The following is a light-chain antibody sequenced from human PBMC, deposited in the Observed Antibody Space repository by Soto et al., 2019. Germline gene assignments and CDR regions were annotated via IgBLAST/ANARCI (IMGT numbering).Light chain of an antibody. Sequence: QSALTQPASVSGSPGQSITISCTGTSSDVGGYNFVSWYQRHPGKAPELMIYEVSKRPSGVSDRFSGSKSGNTASLTISGLQADDEGDYYCTSYASSRTLVFGSGTKVTVL. CDR2: EVS. CDR1: SSDVGGYNF. V-gene: IGLV2-14*01. CDR3: TSYASSRTLV. J-gene: IGLJ1*01.